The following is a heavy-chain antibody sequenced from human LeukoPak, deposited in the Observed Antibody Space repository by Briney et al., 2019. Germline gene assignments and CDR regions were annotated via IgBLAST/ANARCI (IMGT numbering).Heavy chain of an antibody. D-gene: IGHD5-18*01. CDR1: GFTFYDYA. CDR2: ISWNSGSI. CDR3: AKDILTSRGYSYGYPDY. V-gene: IGHV3-9*01. Sequence: GGSLRLSCAASGFTFYDYAMHWVRQAPGKGLEWVSGISWNSGSIGYADSVKGRFTISRDNARNSLYLQMNSLRAEDTALYYCAKDILTSRGYSYGYPDYWGQGTLVTVSS. J-gene: IGHJ4*02.